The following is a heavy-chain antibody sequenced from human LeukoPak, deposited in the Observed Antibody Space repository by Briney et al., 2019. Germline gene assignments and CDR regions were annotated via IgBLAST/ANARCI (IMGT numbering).Heavy chain of an antibody. Sequence: ASVKVSCKASGYTFTGYYMHWVRQAPGQGLEWMGRINPNSGGTNYAQKFQGRVTMTRDTSISTAYMELSRLRSDDTTVYYCARPVLKGYDNCGYWGQGTLVTVSS. D-gene: IGHD1-20*01. V-gene: IGHV1-2*06. CDR2: INPNSGGT. CDR3: ARPVLKGYDNCGY. CDR1: GYTFTGYY. J-gene: IGHJ4*02.